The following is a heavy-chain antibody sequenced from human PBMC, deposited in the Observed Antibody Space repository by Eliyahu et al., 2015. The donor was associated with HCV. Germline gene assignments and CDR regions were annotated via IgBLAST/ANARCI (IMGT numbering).Heavy chain of an antibody. D-gene: IGHD2-21*01. CDR1: GFVFTSXA. J-gene: IGHJ4*02. CDR2: ISSDGQNE. CDR3: ARGFVWWGNLPLTSNLDY. Sequence: QGQLVQSGGGVVQPGRSLRLSCAAXGFVFTSXAFHWVRQAPGKGLEWVAVISSDGQNEYYGDSVKGRFTISRDNSKDTVYLQMKSLRPEDTAVYYCARGFVWWGNLPLTSNLDYWGQGTLVSVSS. V-gene: IGHV3-30*03.